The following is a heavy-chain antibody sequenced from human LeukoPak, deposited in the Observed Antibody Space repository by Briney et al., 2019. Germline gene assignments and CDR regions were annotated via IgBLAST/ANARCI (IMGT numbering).Heavy chain of an antibody. D-gene: IGHD6-13*01. CDR1: GFTFSSYW. CDR3: ARDARSIAAAGYYYYYMDV. J-gene: IGHJ6*03. V-gene: IGHV3-7*01. CDR2: IKQDGSEK. Sequence: PGGSLRLSCAASGFTFSSYWMSWVRQAPGKGLEWVANIKQDGSEKYYVDSVKGRFTISRDNAKNSLYLQMNSLRAEDTAVYYCARDARSIAAAGYYYYYMDVWGKGTTVTISS.